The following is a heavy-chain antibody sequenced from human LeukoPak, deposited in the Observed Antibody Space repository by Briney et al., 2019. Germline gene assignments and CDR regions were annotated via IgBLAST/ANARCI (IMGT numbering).Heavy chain of an antibody. CDR1: GGSISGTNW. CDR3: SRESGPFCPFGY. J-gene: IGHJ4*02. CDR2: ISLAGQT. V-gene: IGHV4/OR15-8*02. Sequence: SETLSLTCGVSGGSISGTNWWSWAGRPPGRGLNWFGEISLAGQTNYNPSLNGRVTMSLDKSSNQLSLHLTSVTAADTAIYFCSRESGPFCPFGYWGQGTLVIVSS. D-gene: IGHD1-26*01.